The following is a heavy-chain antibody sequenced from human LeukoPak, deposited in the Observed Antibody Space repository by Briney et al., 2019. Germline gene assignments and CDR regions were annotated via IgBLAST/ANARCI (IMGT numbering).Heavy chain of an antibody. CDR1: GGTFSSYA. J-gene: IGHJ3*02. V-gene: IGHV1-69*13. D-gene: IGHD2-21*02. CDR3: ARVGGDYVGLDAFDI. CDR2: IIPIFGTA. Sequence: SVKVSCKASGGTFSSYAISWVRQAPGQGLEWMGGIIPIFGTANYAQKFQGRVTITADESTSTAYMELSSLRSEDTAVYYCARVGGDYVGLDAFDIWGQGTMVTVSS.